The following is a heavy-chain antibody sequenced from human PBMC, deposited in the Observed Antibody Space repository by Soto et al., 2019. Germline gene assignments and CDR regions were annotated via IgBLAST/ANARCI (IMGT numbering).Heavy chain of an antibody. V-gene: IGHV4-31*03. CDR2: IFYSGTT. CDR3: ARSVFP. CDR1: GGSSSGGYY. J-gene: IGHJ5*02. Sequence: SETLSLTCTVSGGSSSGGYYWSWIRQHPGKGLEWIGYIFYSGTTYYNPSLKSRVTISVDTSKNQFSLKLTSVTAADTAVYYCARSVFPWGQGTLVTVSS.